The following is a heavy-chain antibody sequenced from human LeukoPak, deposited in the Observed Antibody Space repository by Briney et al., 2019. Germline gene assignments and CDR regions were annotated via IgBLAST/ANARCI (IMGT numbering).Heavy chain of an antibody. J-gene: IGHJ4*02. Sequence: GGSLRLSCAASGFTFSSSAMSWVRQAPGKGLEWVSAISNNGGYTYYADSVQGRFTISRDNSKSTLCLQMNSLRAEDTAVYYCAKGSAYCGGDCYSDYWGQGTLVTVSS. D-gene: IGHD2-21*02. CDR2: ISNNGGYT. CDR1: GFTFSSSA. V-gene: IGHV3-23*01. CDR3: AKGSAYCGGDCYSDY.